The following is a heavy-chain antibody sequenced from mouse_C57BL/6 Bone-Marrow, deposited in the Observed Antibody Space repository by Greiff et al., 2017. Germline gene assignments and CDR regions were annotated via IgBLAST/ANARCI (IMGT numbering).Heavy chain of an antibody. CDR1: GYTFTSYW. CDR2: IHPSDSDT. CDR3: AMGDWDWYFDV. D-gene: IGHD4-1*01. Sequence: QVQLQQPGAELVKPGASVKVSCKASGYTFTSYWMHWVKQRPGQGLEWIGRIHPSDSDTNYNQKFKGKATLTVDKSSSTAYMQLSSLTSEVSAVYYCAMGDWDWYFDVWGTGTTVTVSS. V-gene: IGHV1-74*01. J-gene: IGHJ1*03.